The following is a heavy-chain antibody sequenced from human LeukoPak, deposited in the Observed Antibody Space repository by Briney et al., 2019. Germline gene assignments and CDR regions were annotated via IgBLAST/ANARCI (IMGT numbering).Heavy chain of an antibody. CDR3: ARLGGAQVYYYRSGSNHYFDH. J-gene: IGHJ4*02. CDR2: INPDSGGR. D-gene: IGHD3-10*01. Sequence: GASVKVSCKTSGFTFVGHYMHWVRQAPGQGLEWMGWINPDSGGRDYPQKFRGRVTMTRDTSSNTLYMELSSLRSDDTAVYYCARLGGAQVYYYRSGSNHYFDHWGQGTLVTVSS. V-gene: IGHV1-2*02. CDR1: GFTFVGHY.